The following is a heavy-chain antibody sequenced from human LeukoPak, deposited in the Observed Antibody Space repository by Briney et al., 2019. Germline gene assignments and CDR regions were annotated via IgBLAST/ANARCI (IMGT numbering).Heavy chain of an antibody. D-gene: IGHD3-3*01. CDR2: ISAYNGNT. CDR3: AREQSITIFGVVIRTAYYYYGMDV. CDR1: GYTFTSYG. V-gene: IGHV1-18*01. J-gene: IGHJ6*02. Sequence: GASVKVSCKASGYTFTSYGISWVRQAPGQGLEWMGWISAYNGNTNYAQKLQGRVTMTTDTSTSTAYMELRSLRSDDTAVYYSAREQSITIFGVVIRTAYYYYGMDVWGQGTTVTVSS.